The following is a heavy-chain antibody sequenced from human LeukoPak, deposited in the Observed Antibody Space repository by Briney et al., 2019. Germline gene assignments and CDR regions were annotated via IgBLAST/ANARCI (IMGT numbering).Heavy chain of an antibody. V-gene: IGHV4-38-2*02. CDR1: GYSISSGYF. Sequence: SDTLSLTCTVSGYSISSGYFWGWIRQPPGKGLEWIGSIYHSGSTYYNPSLKSRVTISVDTSKNQFSLKLSSVTAADTAVYYCARVASSSFKSYYYYYMDVWGKGTTVTVSS. J-gene: IGHJ6*03. CDR3: ARVASSSFKSYYYYYMDV. D-gene: IGHD6-6*01. CDR2: IYHSGST.